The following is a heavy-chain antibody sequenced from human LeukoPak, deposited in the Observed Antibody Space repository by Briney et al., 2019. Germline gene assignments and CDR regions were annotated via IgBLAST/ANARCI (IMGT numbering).Heavy chain of an antibody. D-gene: IGHD5-18*01. CDR3: AKDRYSYAFEYSDS. Sequence: GGSLRLSCAASGFTFSTYGMHWVRQAPGKGLEWVAVISNDGSKKYYADSVKGRFTISRDNSKNTLSLQVSSLRAEDTAVYYCAKDRYSYAFEYSDSWGQGTLVTVSS. V-gene: IGHV3-30*18. CDR2: ISNDGSKK. CDR1: GFTFSTYG. J-gene: IGHJ4*02.